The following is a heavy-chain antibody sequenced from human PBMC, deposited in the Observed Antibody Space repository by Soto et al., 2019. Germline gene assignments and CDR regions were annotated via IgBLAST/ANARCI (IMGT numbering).Heavy chain of an antibody. V-gene: IGHV1-18*01. CDR1: GSTFTSYG. D-gene: IGHD6-13*01. Sequence: GASVKVSSKASGSTFTSYGISGVRQAPGQGLEWMGWISAYNGNTNYAQKLQGRVTMTTDTSTSTAYMELRSLRSDDTAVYYCARARIAAAKVGWFDPWGQGNLVTVS. J-gene: IGHJ5*02. CDR2: ISAYNGNT. CDR3: ARARIAAAKVGWFDP.